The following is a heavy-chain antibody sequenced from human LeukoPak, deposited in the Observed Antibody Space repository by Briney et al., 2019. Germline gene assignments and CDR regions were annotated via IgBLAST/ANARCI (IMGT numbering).Heavy chain of an antibody. J-gene: IGHJ4*02. V-gene: IGHV3-23*01. CDR3: AKLQQQLAPYFDY. CDR1: GFTVSDNY. CDR2: ISGSGGST. Sequence: PGGSLRLSCVVSGFTVSDNYMSWVRQATGKGLEWVSAISGSGGSTYYADSVKGRFTISRDNSKNTLYLQMNSLRAEDTAVYYCAKLQQQLAPYFDYWGQGTLVTVSS. D-gene: IGHD6-13*01.